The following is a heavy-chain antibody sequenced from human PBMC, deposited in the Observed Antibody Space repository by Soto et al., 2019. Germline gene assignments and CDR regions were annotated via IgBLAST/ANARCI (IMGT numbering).Heavy chain of an antibody. CDR1: GFTFSSYA. J-gene: IGHJ6*02. D-gene: IGHD3-9*01. CDR3: AKEMDYDILTGYSDYGMDV. Sequence: GGSLRLSCAASGFTFSSYAMSWVRQAPVKGLEWVSAISGSGGSTYYADSVKGRFTISRDNSKNTLYLQMNSLRAEDTAVYYCAKEMDYDILTGYSDYGMDVWGQGTTVTVSS. CDR2: ISGSGGST. V-gene: IGHV3-23*01.